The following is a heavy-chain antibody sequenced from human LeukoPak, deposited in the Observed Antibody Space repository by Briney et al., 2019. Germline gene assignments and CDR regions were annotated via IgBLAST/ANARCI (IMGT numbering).Heavy chain of an antibody. Sequence: GSLRLSCAASGFTFSTCAMSWVRQAPGKGLECVANIKQDGSEKYYVDSVKGRFTISRDNAKNSLYLQMNSLRAEDTAVYYCARVSKGVRGVRWFDPWGQGTLVTVSS. CDR1: GFTFSTCA. V-gene: IGHV3-7*01. D-gene: IGHD3-10*01. CDR3: ARVSKGVRGVRWFDP. CDR2: IKQDGSEK. J-gene: IGHJ5*02.